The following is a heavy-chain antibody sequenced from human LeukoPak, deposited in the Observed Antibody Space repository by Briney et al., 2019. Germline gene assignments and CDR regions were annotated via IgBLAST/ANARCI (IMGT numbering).Heavy chain of an antibody. CDR2: IIPIFGTA. J-gene: IGHJ6*03. CDR1: GGTFSSYA. D-gene: IGHD2-2*01. CDR3: ARGVIVVVPAAMQRNYYYMDV. Sequence: ASVKVSCKASGGTFSSYAISWVRQAPGQGLEWMGGIIPIFGTANYAQKFQGRVTITTDESTSTAYMELSSLRSEDTAVYYCARGVIVVVPAAMQRNYYYMDVWGKGTTVTVSS. V-gene: IGHV1-69*05.